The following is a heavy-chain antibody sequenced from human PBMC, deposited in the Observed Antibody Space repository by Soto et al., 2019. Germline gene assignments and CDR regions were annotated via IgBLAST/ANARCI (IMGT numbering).Heavy chain of an antibody. V-gene: IGHV3-74*01. Sequence: EVELVESGGGLVQPGGSLRLSCAASGFTLGSYWMHWVSQAPGKGLVWVSRLSGDGTGTRYADFVKGRFTISGDNAKNTLYLDMNSLGPDDTAVYYCVRGGGGGSFDQWGQGTLVTVSS. CDR1: GFTLGSYW. CDR3: VRGGGGGSFDQ. CDR2: LSGDGTGT. J-gene: IGHJ4*02. D-gene: IGHD2-15*01.